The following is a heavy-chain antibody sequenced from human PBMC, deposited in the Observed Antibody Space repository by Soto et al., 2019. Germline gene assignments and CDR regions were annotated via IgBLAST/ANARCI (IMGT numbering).Heavy chain of an antibody. V-gene: IGHV3-33*01. CDR1: GFTFSSYG. Sequence: QVQLVESGGGVVQPGRSLRLSCAASGFTFSSYGMHWVRQAPGKGLEWVAVIWYDGSNKYYADSVKGRFTISRDNSKNTLYLQMHSLSAEDTAVYYCASEYCSGGRCYYYGMDVWGQGTTVTVSS. D-gene: IGHD2-15*01. CDR3: ASEYCSGGRCYYYGMDV. J-gene: IGHJ6*02. CDR2: IWYDGSNK.